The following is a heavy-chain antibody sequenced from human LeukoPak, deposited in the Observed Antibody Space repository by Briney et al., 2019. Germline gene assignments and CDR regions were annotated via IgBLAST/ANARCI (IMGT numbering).Heavy chain of an antibody. CDR2: ISYDGSNK. J-gene: IGHJ4*02. D-gene: IGHD2-15*01. Sequence: GGSLRLSCAASGFTFSSYAMHWVRQAPGKGLEWVAVISYDGSNKYYADSVKGRFTISRDNSKNTLYLQMNSLRAEDTAVYYCAKDRHCSGGSCYSDYWGQGTLVTVSS. V-gene: IGHV3-30-3*01. CDR3: AKDRHCSGGSCYSDY. CDR1: GFTFSSYA.